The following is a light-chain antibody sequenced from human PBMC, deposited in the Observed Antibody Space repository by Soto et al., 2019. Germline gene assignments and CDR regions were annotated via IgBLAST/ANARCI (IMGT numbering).Light chain of an antibody. Sequence: EIVLTQSPATLSLSPGDRATLSCRASQSVTNYLAWYQQRPGQAPRLLIYDASNRATGIPGRFSGSGSGTDFPLTISSLEPEDFAVYYCQQRSSWPVLTFGGGTRVEIK. CDR3: QQRSSWPVLT. J-gene: IGKJ4*01. CDR1: QSVTNY. CDR2: DAS. V-gene: IGKV3-11*01.